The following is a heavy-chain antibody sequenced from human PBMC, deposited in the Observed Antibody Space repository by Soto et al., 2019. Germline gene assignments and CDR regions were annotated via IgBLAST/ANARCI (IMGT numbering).Heavy chain of an antibody. Sequence: GGSLRLSCAASGFTFSSYAMSWVRQAPGKGLEWVSAISGSGGSTYYADSVKGRFTISRDNSKNTLYLQMNSLRAEDTAVYYCAKDHWPHYDSSGIPTWFDPWGQGTLVTVSS. CDR3: AKDHWPHYDSSGIPTWFDP. CDR2: ISGSGGST. V-gene: IGHV3-23*01. CDR1: GFTFSSYA. J-gene: IGHJ5*02. D-gene: IGHD3-22*01.